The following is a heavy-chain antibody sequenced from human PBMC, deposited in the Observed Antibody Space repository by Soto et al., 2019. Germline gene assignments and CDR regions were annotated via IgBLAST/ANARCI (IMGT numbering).Heavy chain of an antibody. V-gene: IGHV1-3*01. D-gene: IGHD7-27*01. CDR2: INAGNGNT. J-gene: IGHJ4*02. CDR3: ARDNWALAAFDY. CDR1: GYTFTSYA. Sequence: ASVKVSCKASGYTFTSYAMHWVRQAPGQRLEWMGWINAGNGNTKYSQKIQGRVTITRDTSASTAYVELSSLRSEDTAVYYCARDNWALAAFDYWGQGTLVTVSS.